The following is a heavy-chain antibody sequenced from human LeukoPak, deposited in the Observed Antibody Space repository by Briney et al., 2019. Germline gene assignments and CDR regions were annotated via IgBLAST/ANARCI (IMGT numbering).Heavy chain of an antibody. D-gene: IGHD3-22*01. CDR2: TNPNSGGT. Sequence: GASVKVSCKASGYTFTGYYMHWVRQAPGQGLEWMGWTNPNSGGTNYAQKFQGRVTMTRDTSISTAYMELSRLRSDDTAVYYCASSVGGLYYYDSSGYLLDYWGQGTLVTVSS. CDR3: ASSVGGLYYYDSSGYLLDY. CDR1: GYTFTGYY. J-gene: IGHJ4*02. V-gene: IGHV1-2*02.